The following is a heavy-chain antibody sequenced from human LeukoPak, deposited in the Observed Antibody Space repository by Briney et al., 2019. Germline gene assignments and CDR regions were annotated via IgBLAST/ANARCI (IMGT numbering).Heavy chain of an antibody. CDR2: ISYDGSNK. CDR1: GFTFSSYG. CDR3: AREGIVVVPTANELDY. Sequence: PGGSLRLSCAASGFTFSSYGMHWVRQAPGKGLEWVAVISYDGSNKYYADSVKGRFTISRDNSKNTLYLQMNSLRAEDTAVYYCAREGIVVVPTANELDYWGQGTLVTVSS. V-gene: IGHV3-30*03. D-gene: IGHD2-2*01. J-gene: IGHJ4*02.